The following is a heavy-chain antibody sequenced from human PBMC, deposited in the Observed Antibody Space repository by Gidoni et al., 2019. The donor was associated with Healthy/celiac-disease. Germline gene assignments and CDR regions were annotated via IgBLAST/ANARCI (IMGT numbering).Heavy chain of an antibody. Sequence: EVQLVESGGGLVQPGGSLRLSCAASGFPVSSNYMSWVRQAPGKGLELVSVIYSGGSTYYADSVKGRFTISRDNSKNTLYLQMNSLRAEDTAVYYCARDITMVRGVILDWGQGTLVTVSS. J-gene: IGHJ4*02. CDR1: GFPVSSNY. V-gene: IGHV3-66*02. CDR2: IYSGGST. CDR3: ARDITMVRGVILD. D-gene: IGHD3-10*01.